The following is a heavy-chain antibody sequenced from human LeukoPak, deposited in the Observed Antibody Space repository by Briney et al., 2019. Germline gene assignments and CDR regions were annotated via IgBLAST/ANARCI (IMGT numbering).Heavy chain of an antibody. CDR2: ITGSGTNR. J-gene: IGHJ4*02. V-gene: IGHV3-23*01. Sequence: GGSLRLSCVASGFTFSNYAMSWVRQAPGKGLEWVSAITGSGTNRYYADSLKGRFTTSRDNSKNTVFLQMNSLRHEDTAIYYCVIWGDYDVLTGHYVPDYWGQGTLVTVAS. CDR3: VIWGDYDVLTGHYVPDY. CDR1: GFTFSNYA. D-gene: IGHD3-9*01.